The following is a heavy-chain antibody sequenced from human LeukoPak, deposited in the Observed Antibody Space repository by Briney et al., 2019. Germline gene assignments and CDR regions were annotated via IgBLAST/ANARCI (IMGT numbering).Heavy chain of an antibody. V-gene: IGHV4-39*01. Sequence: SETLSLTCTVSGGSISSSSYYWGWIRQPPGKRLEWIGSIYYSGSTYYNPSLKSRVTIPVDTSKNQFSLKLSSVTAADTAVYYCASIIAARQWYFDYWGQGTLVTVSS. D-gene: IGHD6-6*01. CDR2: IYYSGST. CDR3: ASIIAARQWYFDY. CDR1: GGSISSSSYY. J-gene: IGHJ4*02.